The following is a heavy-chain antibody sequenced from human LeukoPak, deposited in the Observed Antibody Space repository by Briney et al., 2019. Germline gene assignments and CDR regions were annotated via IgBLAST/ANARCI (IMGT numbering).Heavy chain of an antibody. CDR3: ARDLMGWDLHYFDY. J-gene: IGHJ4*02. Sequence: PGGSLRLSCAASGFTFSSYWMHWVRQAPGKGLVWVSRINSDGINTSYADSVKGRFTISRDNAKNTLNLQMNSLRAEDTAVYYCARDLMGWDLHYFDYWGQGTLVTVSS. CDR1: GFTFSSYW. V-gene: IGHV3-74*01. CDR2: INSDGINT. D-gene: IGHD1-26*01.